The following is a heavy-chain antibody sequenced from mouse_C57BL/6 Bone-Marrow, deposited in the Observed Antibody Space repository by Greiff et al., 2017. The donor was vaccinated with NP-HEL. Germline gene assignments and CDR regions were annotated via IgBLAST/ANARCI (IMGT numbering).Heavy chain of an antibody. D-gene: IGHD2-4*01. J-gene: IGHJ3*01. V-gene: IGHV1-26*01. CDR3: ARERNYDYLWAWFAY. Sequence: EVQLQHSGPELVKPGASVKISCKASGYTFTDYYMNWVKQSHGKSLEWIGDINPNNGGTSYNQKFKGKATLSVDKSSSTAYMELRSLTSEDSAVYYCARERNYDYLWAWFAYWGQGTLVTVSA. CDR2: INPNNGGT. CDR1: GYTFTDYY.